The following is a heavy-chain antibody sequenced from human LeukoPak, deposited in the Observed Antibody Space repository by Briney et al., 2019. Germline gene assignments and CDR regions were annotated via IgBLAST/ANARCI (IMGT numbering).Heavy chain of an antibody. J-gene: IGHJ6*02. V-gene: IGHV3-21*01. Sequence: GGSLRLSCAASGFTFSSYSMNWVRQAPGKGLEWVSSISSSSSYIYYADSVKGRFTISRDNAKNSLYLQMNSLRAEDTAVYYCASLRAGVAVADFYYYYGMDVWGQGTTVTVSS. D-gene: IGHD6-19*01. CDR1: GFTFSSYS. CDR3: ASLRAGVAVADFYYYYGMDV. CDR2: ISSSSSYI.